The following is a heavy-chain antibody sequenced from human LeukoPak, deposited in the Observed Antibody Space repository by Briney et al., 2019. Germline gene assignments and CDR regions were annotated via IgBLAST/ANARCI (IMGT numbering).Heavy chain of an antibody. Sequence: GGSLRLSCTASGFSFSGHWMHWARQLPGKGLVWVSRISPTGSTTSYADSVKGRFTISRDNAKNSLFLQMNSLRAEDTAIYYCTTDTWYSAGHWGQGTLVTVSS. CDR3: TTDTWYSAGH. J-gene: IGHJ4*02. CDR1: GFSFSGHW. CDR2: ISPTGSTT. D-gene: IGHD2-15*01. V-gene: IGHV3-74*01.